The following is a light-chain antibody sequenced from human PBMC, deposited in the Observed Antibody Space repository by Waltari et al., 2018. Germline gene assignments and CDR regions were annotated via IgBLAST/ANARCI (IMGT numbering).Light chain of an antibody. V-gene: IGLV2-14*03. Sequence: QSALTQPASVSASPGQSIPIPCTGTNRDIGAYNYVFWYQQYPGTAPKLIIYDVNSRPSGISVRFSGSKSGNTASLTISGLQAEDEADYYCSAHSASSTHVLFGGGTKLTVL. J-gene: IGLJ2*01. CDR1: NRDIGAYNY. CDR2: DVN. CDR3: SAHSASSTHVL.